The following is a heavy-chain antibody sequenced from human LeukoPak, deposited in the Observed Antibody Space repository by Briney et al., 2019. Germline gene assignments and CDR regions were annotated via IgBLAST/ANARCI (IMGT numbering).Heavy chain of an antibody. V-gene: IGHV3-7*01. CDR2: IKQDGGEK. J-gene: IGHJ6*03. Sequence: GGSLRLSCAASGFTFSTSWMSWVRQAPGKGLEWVANIKQDGGEKYVDSVKGRFTISRDNAKNSLYLQMNSLRTEDTAAYYCARGYGDPLDYYYYMDVWGNGTTVTVSS. CDR3: ARGYGDPLDYYYYMDV. CDR1: GFTFSTSW. D-gene: IGHD4-17*01.